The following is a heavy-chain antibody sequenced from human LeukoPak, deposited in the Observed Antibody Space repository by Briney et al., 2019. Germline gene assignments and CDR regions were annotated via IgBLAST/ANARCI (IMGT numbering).Heavy chain of an antibody. V-gene: IGHV3-48*03. J-gene: IGHJ4*02. CDR1: GFTFSSYE. D-gene: IGHD3-10*01. CDR3: ARDRLWFGELLPFDY. Sequence: GGSLRLSCAASGFTFSSYEMNWVRQAPGKGLEWXXYISSSGSTIYYADSVKGRFTISRDNAKNSLYLQMNSLRAEDTAVYYCARDRLWFGELLPFDYWGQGTLVTVSS. CDR2: ISSSGSTI.